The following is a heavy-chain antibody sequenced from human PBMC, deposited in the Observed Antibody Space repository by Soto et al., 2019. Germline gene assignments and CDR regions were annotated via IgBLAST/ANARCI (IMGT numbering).Heavy chain of an antibody. Sequence: ASVKVSCKASGYSFTTHGISWVRRAPGHGLEWMGWISAYNGDTHYVQRFQGRLTMTTDTSTSTAYMELRSLTSDDTAVYYCARETNFSGILRGTPLMDVWGQGTTVTVSS. D-gene: IGHD4-17*01. V-gene: IGHV1-18*04. CDR1: GYSFTTHG. J-gene: IGHJ6*02. CDR3: ARETNFSGILRGTPLMDV. CDR2: ISAYNGDT.